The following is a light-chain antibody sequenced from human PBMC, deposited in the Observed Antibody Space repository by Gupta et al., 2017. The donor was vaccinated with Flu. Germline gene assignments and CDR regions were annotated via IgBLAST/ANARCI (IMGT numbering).Light chain of an antibody. V-gene: IGLV2-14*04. CDR1: SSDVGGYNY. CDR2: DVS. CDR3: SSYTSSRTWV. Sequence: SITISCTGTSSDVGGYNYVSWYQQHPGKAPKLMIYDVSNRPSGVSNRFSGSKSGNTASLNISGLQAEDEADYYCSSYTSSRTWVFGGGTKLTVL. J-gene: IGLJ3*02.